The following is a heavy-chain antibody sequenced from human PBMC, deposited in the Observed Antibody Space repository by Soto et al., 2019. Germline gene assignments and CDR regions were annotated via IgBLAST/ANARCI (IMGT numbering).Heavy chain of an antibody. CDR1: GFTFSSFA. J-gene: IGHJ4*02. CDR2: IGDSGGRT. D-gene: IGHD4-17*01. Sequence: PVGSLRLSCAASGFTFSSFAMNWVRQAPGKGLEWLSVIGDSGGRTNYAGSVKGRFTISRDNSKNTLYLQMNSLRVEDTGVYYCAKTVSTVTTYYFDYWGQGTLVTVSS. CDR3: AKTVSTVTTYYFDY. V-gene: IGHV3-23*01.